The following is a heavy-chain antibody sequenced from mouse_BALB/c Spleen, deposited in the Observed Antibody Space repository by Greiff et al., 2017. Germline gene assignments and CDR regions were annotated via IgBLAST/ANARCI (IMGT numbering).Heavy chain of an antibody. CDR3: ARDYSPGAMDY. CDR2: IRNKANGYTT. Sequence: EVQVVESGGGLVQPGGSLRLSCATSGFTFTDYYMSWVRQPPGKALEWLGFIRNKANGYTTEYSASVKGRFTISRDNSQSILYLQMNTLRAEDSVTYYCARDYSPGAMDYWGQGTSVTVSS. D-gene: IGHD2-12*01. CDR1: GFTFTDYY. J-gene: IGHJ4*01. V-gene: IGHV7-3*02.